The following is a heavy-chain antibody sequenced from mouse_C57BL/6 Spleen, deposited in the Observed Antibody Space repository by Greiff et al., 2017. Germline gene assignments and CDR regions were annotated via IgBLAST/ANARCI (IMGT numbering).Heavy chain of an antibody. J-gene: IGHJ4*01. D-gene: IGHD2-5*01. CDR3: ALYSNYVSYAMDY. CDR2: IDPANGNT. Sequence: EVQLQESVAELVRPGASVKLSCTASGFNIKNTYMHWVKQRPEQGLEWIGRIDPANGNTKYAPKFQGKATITADTSSNTAYLQLSSLTSEDTAIYYCALYSNYVSYAMDYWGQGTSVTVSS. V-gene: IGHV14-3*01. CDR1: GFNIKNTY.